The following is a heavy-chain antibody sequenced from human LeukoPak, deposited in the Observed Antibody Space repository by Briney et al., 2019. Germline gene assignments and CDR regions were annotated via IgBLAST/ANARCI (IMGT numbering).Heavy chain of an antibody. J-gene: IGHJ2*01. CDR2: ISSYNGNT. D-gene: IGHD2-21*02. CDR3: AREDNCGGDCYGYWYFDL. V-gene: IGHV1-18*01. Sequence: GASVKVSCKASGYTFTSYGLSWVRQAPGQGLEWMGWISSYNGNTNYAQKLQGRVTMTTDTSTSTAYMELRSLRSDDTAVYYCAREDNCGGDCYGYWYFDLWGRGTLVTVSS. CDR1: GYTFTSYG.